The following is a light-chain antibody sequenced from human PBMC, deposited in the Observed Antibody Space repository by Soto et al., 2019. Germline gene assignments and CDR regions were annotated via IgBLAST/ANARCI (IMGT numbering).Light chain of an antibody. CDR2: GAS. Sequence: EVRLTQSPGTLSLSLGERATLSCRASERIYSAYLAWYQQKPGQAPRLLIYGASTRATGIPARFSGSGSGTDFTLTISSLEPEDFAVYYCQQRSNWGTFGQGTKVDIK. CDR3: QQRSNWGT. V-gene: IGKV3D-20*02. J-gene: IGKJ1*01. CDR1: ERIYSAY.